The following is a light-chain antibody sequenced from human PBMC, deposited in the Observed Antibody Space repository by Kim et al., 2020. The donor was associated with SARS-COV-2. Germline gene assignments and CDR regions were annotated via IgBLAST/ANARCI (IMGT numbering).Light chain of an antibody. J-gene: IGKJ2*01. V-gene: IGKV3D-20*01. CDR2: DAS. CDR1: QSVSANY. Sequence: LSPGDRATLSCGASQSVSANYLAWYQHKPGLAPRLLIYDASTRATGIPDRFSGSGSGTDFTFTISRLEPEDFAVYYCQQYGDSPYTFGQGTKLEI. CDR3: QQYGDSPYT.